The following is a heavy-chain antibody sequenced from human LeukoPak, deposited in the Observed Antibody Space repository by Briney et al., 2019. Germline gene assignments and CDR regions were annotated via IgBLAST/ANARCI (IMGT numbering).Heavy chain of an antibody. D-gene: IGHD1-26*01. CDR2: ISFDGAYR. CDR3: ARGRVGANFDY. J-gene: IGHJ4*02. CDR1: GFTSSA. V-gene: IGHV3-30*14. Sequence: GGSLRLSCAASGFTSSAIHWVRQSPGKGLEWLAIISFDGAYRYYADSVKGRFTISRDISKNTLYLQMNSLRAEDTAVYYCARGRVGANFDYWGQGTLVTVSS.